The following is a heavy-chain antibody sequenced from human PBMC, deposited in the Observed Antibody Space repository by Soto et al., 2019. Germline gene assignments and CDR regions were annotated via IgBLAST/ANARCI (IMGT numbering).Heavy chain of an antibody. D-gene: IGHD6-6*01. CDR1: GFTFSSYG. J-gene: IGHJ6*02. V-gene: IGHV3-30*18. Sequence: QVQLVESGGGVVQPGRSLRLSCAASGFTFSSYGMHWVRQAPGKGLEWVAVISYDGSNKYYADSVKGRVTISRYNSKNTLYLQMNSLRAEDTAVYYCAKDANTPEAARPGGVYYSDGMDVWGQGTKVTVSS. CDR3: AKDANTPEAARPGGVYYSDGMDV. CDR2: ISYDGSNK.